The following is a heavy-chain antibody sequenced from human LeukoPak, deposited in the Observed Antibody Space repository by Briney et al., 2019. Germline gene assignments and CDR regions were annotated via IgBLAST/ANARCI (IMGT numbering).Heavy chain of an antibody. CDR3: AKEGYCSGGSCYEN. J-gene: IGHJ4*02. Sequence: GESLKISCAASGFTFSSYAMSWVRQAPGKGLEWVSAISGSGGSTYYADSVKGRFTISRDNSKNTLYLQMNSLRAEDTAVYYCAKEGYCSGGSCYENWGQGTLVTVSS. CDR2: ISGSGGST. D-gene: IGHD2-15*01. V-gene: IGHV3-23*01. CDR1: GFTFSSYA.